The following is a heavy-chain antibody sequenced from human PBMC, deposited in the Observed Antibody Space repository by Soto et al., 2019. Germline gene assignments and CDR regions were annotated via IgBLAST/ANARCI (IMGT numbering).Heavy chain of an antibody. V-gene: IGHV3-7*04. CDR1: GFTFSSYW. D-gene: IGHD3-22*01. CDR3: ARDQYYYDSSGYYYVLDAFDI. CDR2: IKQDGSEK. Sequence: GGSLRLSCAASGFTFSSYWMSWVRQAPGKGLEWVANIKQDGSEKYYVDSVKGRFTISRDNAKNSLYLQMNSLRAEDTAVYYCARDQYYYDSSGYYYVLDAFDIWGQGTMVTVSS. J-gene: IGHJ3*02.